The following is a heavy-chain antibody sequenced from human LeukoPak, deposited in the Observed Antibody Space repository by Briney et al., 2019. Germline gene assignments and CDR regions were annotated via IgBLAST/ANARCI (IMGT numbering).Heavy chain of an antibody. V-gene: IGHV3-74*01. CDR2: ISPDGTST. CDR1: GFTFSSNW. D-gene: IGHD1-26*01. Sequence: GGSLGLSCAASGFTFSSNWIHWVRHVPGKGLVWVSRISPDGTSTTYADSVKGRFTISRNNAKNTLYLQMNTLRAEDTAVYYCVYSGNFRFDYWGQGTLVTVSS. CDR3: VYSGNFRFDY. J-gene: IGHJ4*02.